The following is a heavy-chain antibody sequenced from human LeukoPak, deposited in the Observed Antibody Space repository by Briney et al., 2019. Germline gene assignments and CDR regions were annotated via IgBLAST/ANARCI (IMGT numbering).Heavy chain of an antibody. CDR3: AKDSRYSYGYHTLSDY. Sequence: GGSLRLSCAASGFTFSDYYMSWVRQAPGKGLEWVSAISGSGGSTYYADSVKGRFTISRDNSKNTLYLQMNSLRAEDTAVYYCAKDSRYSYGYHTLSDYWGQGTLVTVSS. J-gene: IGHJ4*02. CDR2: ISGSGGST. D-gene: IGHD5-18*01. CDR1: GFTFSDYY. V-gene: IGHV3-23*01.